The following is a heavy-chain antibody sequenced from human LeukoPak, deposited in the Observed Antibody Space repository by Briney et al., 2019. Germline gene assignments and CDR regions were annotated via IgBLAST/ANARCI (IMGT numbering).Heavy chain of an antibody. V-gene: IGHV4-39*01. CDR3: ARRGSYVWGAFDI. CDR1: GGSISSSSYY. J-gene: IGHJ3*02. D-gene: IGHD3-16*01. CDR2: IYYSGST. Sequence: PSETLSLTCTVSGGSISSSSYYWGWLRQPPGMGLEWFGSIYYSGSTYYNPSLKSRVTISVDTSKDQFSLKLSSVTAADTAVYYCARRGSYVWGAFDIWGQGTMVTVSS.